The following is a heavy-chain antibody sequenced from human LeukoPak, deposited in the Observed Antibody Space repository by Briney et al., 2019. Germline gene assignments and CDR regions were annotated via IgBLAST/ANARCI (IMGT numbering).Heavy chain of an antibody. CDR1: GFTFSSYS. CDR2: ISSSSSYI. V-gene: IGHV3-21*01. J-gene: IGHJ4*02. CDR3: ARDSSSSYDY. D-gene: IGHD6-6*01. Sequence: GGSLRLSCAASGFTFSSYSMNWVRQAPGKGLEWVSSISSSSSYIYYEDSVKGRFTISRDNAKNSLYLQMNSLRAEDTAVYYCARDSSSSYDYWGQGTLVTVSS.